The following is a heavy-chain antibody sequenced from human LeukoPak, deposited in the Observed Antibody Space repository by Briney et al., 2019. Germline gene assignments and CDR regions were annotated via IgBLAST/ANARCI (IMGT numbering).Heavy chain of an antibody. D-gene: IGHD6-19*01. J-gene: IGHJ4*02. CDR2: ISWNSGSI. V-gene: IGHV3-9*01. CDR1: GFTFDDYA. Sequence: GGSLRLSCAASGFTFDDYAMHWVRQAPGKGLEWVSGISWNSGSIGYADSVRGRFTISRDNAKNSLYLQMNSLRAEDTALYYCAKASSSSGWYFDYWGQGTLVTVSS. CDR3: AKASSSSGWYFDY.